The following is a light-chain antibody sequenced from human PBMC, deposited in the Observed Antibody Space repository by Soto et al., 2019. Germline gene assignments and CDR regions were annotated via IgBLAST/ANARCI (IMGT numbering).Light chain of an antibody. CDR3: QQYNGWPRT. V-gene: IGKV1-5*01. J-gene: IGKJ1*01. CDR1: QSVGVC. Sequence: VQMTHSPATLSLPLGERVSITCRASQSVGVCLAWYQQKPGKAPRLLIYDVSSLASGGPARFSASGSATEFTLAISSLQAEDFAAYYCQQYNGWPRTFGQGTKVDIK. CDR2: DVS.